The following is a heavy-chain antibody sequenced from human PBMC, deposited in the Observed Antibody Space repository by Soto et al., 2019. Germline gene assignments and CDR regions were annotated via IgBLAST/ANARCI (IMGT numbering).Heavy chain of an antibody. J-gene: IGHJ4*02. CDR2: TYYRSKWYN. CDR3: ARDPLRYSSSTGSWDY. V-gene: IGHV6-1*01. Sequence: SQTLSLTCAISGDRVSSNSAAWNWIRQSPSRGLEWLGRTYYRSKWYNDYAVSVKSRITINPDTSKNQFSLQLNSVTPEDTAVYYCARDPLRYSSSTGSWDYWGQGTLVTVSS. D-gene: IGHD6-6*01. CDR1: GDRVSSNSAA.